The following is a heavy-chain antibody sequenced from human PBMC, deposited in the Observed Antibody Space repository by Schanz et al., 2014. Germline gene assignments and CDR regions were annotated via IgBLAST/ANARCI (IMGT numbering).Heavy chain of an antibody. J-gene: IGHJ4*02. CDR1: GYTFTSYG. CDR2: IIPVLAIA. Sequence: QVQVVQSGAEVKKPGASVKVSCKASGYTFTSYGISWIRQAPGQGLEWMGRIIPVLAIADYAQKFQGRVTITADRSTSTAYMELSSLRSEDTAVYYCARGYGDSPTDFWGQGTLVTVSS. D-gene: IGHD4-17*01. CDR3: ARGYGDSPTDF. V-gene: IGHV1-69*04.